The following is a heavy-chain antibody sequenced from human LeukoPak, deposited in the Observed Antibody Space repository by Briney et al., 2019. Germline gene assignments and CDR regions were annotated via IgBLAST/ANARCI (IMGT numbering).Heavy chain of an antibody. V-gene: IGHV3-21*01. J-gene: IGHJ4*02. D-gene: IGHD2-15*01. CDR3: ALTGVAATEDDY. Sequence: GGSLRLSCAASGFTFSSYSMNWVRQAPGKGLEWVLSISSSSSYIYYADSVKGRFTISRDNAKNSLYLQMNSLRAEDTAVYYCALTGVAATEDDYWGQGTLVTVSS. CDR2: ISSSSSYI. CDR1: GFTFSSYS.